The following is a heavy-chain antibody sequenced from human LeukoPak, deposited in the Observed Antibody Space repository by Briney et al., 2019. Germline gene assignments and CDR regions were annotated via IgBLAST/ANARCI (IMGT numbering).Heavy chain of an antibody. V-gene: IGHV4-34*01. CDR2: IYHSGST. Sequence: SETLSLTCAVYGGSFSGYYWSWIRQPPGKGLEWIGSIYHSGSTYYNPSLKSRVTISVDTSKNQFSLKLSSVTAADTAVYYCARDNSSGGSCYHDYWGQGTLVTVSS. D-gene: IGHD2-15*01. J-gene: IGHJ4*02. CDR1: GGSFSGYY. CDR3: ARDNSSGGSCYHDY.